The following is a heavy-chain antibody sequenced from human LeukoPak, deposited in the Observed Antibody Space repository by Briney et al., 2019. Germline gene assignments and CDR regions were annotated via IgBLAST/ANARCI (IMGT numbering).Heavy chain of an antibody. Sequence: SETLSLTCTVSGGSISSGGYYWSWIRQHPGKGLEWIGYIYYSGSTYYNPSLKSRVTISVDTFKNQFSLKLSSVTVAGTAVFYCARESRLYSSSWYFDYWGQGTLVTVSS. J-gene: IGHJ4*02. CDR3: ARESRLYSSSWYFDY. CDR1: GGSISSGGYY. D-gene: IGHD6-13*01. V-gene: IGHV4-31*03. CDR2: IYYSGST.